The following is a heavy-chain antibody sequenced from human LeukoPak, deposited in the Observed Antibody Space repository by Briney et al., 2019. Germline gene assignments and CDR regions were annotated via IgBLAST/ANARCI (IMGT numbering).Heavy chain of an antibody. J-gene: IGHJ3*02. Sequence: SETLSLTCSVSGYSISSAYYWGWIRQPPGRGLEWIGSIYYSGSTYYNPSLKSRVTISVDTSKNQFSLNLSSVTAADTAVYYCARESLNSSGYYAFDIWGQGTMVTVSS. CDR3: ARESLNSSGYYAFDI. D-gene: IGHD3-22*01. V-gene: IGHV4-38-2*02. CDR2: IYYSGST. CDR1: GYSISSAYY.